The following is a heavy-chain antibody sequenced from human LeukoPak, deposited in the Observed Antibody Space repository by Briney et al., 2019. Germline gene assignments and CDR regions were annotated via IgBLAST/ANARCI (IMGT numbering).Heavy chain of an antibody. J-gene: IGHJ6*03. D-gene: IGHD2-21*01. CDR1: RSTFKTFD. CDR3: ARGLLGHYYYYMDV. CDR2: MNPKSGTT. V-gene: IGHV1-8*01. Sequence: ASVKVSCKASRSTFKTFDIHWVRQASGQRLEWVGWMNPKSGTTVYAVAFQGRVTMTTNTSISTAYMGLSSLRSEDTAVYFCARGLLGHYYYYMDVWGEGTTVTVSS.